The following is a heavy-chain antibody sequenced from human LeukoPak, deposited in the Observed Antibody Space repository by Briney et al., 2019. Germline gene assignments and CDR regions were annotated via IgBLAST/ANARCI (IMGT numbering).Heavy chain of an antibody. D-gene: IGHD2-2*01. V-gene: IGHV3-74*01. Sequence: GGSLRLSCAASGFTFSNYWMHWVRQAPGKGLVWVSRIKSDGSRTDYADSVKGRFTISRDNAKNTLYLQMNSLRAEDTAVYYCARWRCSSTSCFFDYWGQGTLVTVSS. CDR2: IKSDGSRT. J-gene: IGHJ4*02. CDR1: GFTFSNYW. CDR3: ARWRCSSTSCFFDY.